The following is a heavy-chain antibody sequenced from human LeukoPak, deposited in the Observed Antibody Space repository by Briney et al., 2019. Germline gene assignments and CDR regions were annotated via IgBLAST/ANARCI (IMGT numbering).Heavy chain of an antibody. D-gene: IGHD2/OR15-2a*01. CDR3: AEDSAKKYDDY. J-gene: IGHJ4*02. Sequence: GGSLRLSCAASGFKFDDYALHWVRQTPGKGLEWVSGISRNSDGVGYADSVKGRFTISRENSKNTLYLQMNSLRAEDTAVYYCAEDSAKKYDDYWGQGTLVTVSS. V-gene: IGHV3-9*01. CDR2: ISRNSDGV. CDR1: GFKFDDYA.